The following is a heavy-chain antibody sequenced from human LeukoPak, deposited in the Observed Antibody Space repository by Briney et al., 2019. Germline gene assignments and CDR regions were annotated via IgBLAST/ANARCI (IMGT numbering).Heavy chain of an antibody. J-gene: IGHJ4*02. CDR1: GFSFSTYD. D-gene: IGHD2/OR15-2a*01. Sequence: PGGSLRLSCVTSGFSFSTYDMSWVREAPGKGVEWVSGITANTRGSITYYADSVKGRFTISRDSSKDTLYLQMNSLRAEDTAVYFCARGGYFSFDYWGQGTLVTVSS. CDR2: ITANTRGSIT. V-gene: IGHV3-23*01. CDR3: ARGGYFSFDY.